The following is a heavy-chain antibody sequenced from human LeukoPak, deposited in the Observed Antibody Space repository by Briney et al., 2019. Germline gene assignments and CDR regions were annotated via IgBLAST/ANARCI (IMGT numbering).Heavy chain of an antibody. V-gene: IGHV4-59*01. CDR2: IYYSGST. CDR3: ARGTYYDFWSGYNYMDV. D-gene: IGHD3-3*01. CDR1: GGSISSYY. J-gene: IGHJ6*03. Sequence: SETLSLTCTVSGGSISSYYWSWIRQPPGMGLEWIGYIYYSGSTNYNPSLKSRVTISVDTSKNQFSLKLSSVTAADTAVYYCARGTYYDFWSGYNYMDVWGKGTTVTVSS.